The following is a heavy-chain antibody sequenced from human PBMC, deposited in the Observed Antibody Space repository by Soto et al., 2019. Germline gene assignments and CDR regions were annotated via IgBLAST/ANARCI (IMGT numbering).Heavy chain of an antibody. V-gene: IGHV3-74*01. Sequence: EVQLVGSGGGLVQPGGSLRLSCAASGFTFSSYWMHWVRQAPGKGLVWVARIKDDESSSTSVNSVRGRFTISRANAKNTLYLQMNGLRAEDMAVYYCESRGPLSGLACWRQGTLITVSS. J-gene: IGHJ4*02. CDR3: ESRGPLSGLAC. CDR1: GFTFSSYW. D-gene: IGHD3-3*01. CDR2: IKDDESSS.